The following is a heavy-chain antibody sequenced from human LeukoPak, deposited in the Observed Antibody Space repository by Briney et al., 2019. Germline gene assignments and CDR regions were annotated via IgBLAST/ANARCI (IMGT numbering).Heavy chain of an antibody. CDR2: IYYSGST. CDR1: GGSISSYY. V-gene: IGHV4-59*01. D-gene: IGHD3-22*01. J-gene: IGHJ4*02. CDR3: TSYYYDSSGYYNFDY. Sequence: SETLSLTCTVSGGSISSYYWSWIRQPPGKGLEGIGDIYYSGSTNYNPSLERRVTISVDTSKNQLSLKLSSVPAADTAVYYCTSYYYDSSGYYNFDYWGQGTLVTVSS.